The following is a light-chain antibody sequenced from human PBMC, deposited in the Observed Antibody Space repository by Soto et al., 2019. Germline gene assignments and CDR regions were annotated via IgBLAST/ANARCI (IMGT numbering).Light chain of an antibody. CDR3: QQYGSSGFT. CDR1: QSVSSSY. J-gene: IGKJ3*01. V-gene: IGKV3-20*01. Sequence: EIVLTQSPGTLSLSPGERATLSCRASQSVSSSYLTWYQQKPGQAPRLLIYGASSRATGIPDRFSGSGSAPYFTLTITRLEPEDFAVYYCQQYGSSGFTFGPGTKVDIK. CDR2: GAS.